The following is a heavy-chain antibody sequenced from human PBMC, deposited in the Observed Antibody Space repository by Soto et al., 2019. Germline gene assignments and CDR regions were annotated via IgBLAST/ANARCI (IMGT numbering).Heavy chain of an antibody. CDR1: GYTFTGYY. V-gene: IGHV1-2*02. Sequence: ASVKVSCKASGYTFTGYYMHWVRQAPGQGLEWMGWINPNSDSTNYAQKFQGRVTITTDKSTSTAYMELSSLRSEDTAVYYCARSQGSSTSLEIYYYYYYGMDVWGQGTTVTVSS. CDR3: ARSQGSSTSLEIYYYYYYGMDV. D-gene: IGHD2-2*01. CDR2: INPNSDST. J-gene: IGHJ6*02.